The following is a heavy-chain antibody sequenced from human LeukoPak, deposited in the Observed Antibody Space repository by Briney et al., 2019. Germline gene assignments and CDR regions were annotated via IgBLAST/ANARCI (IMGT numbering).Heavy chain of an antibody. CDR2: INPNSGGT. V-gene: IGHV1-2*02. J-gene: IGHJ5*02. D-gene: IGHD3-9*01. Sequence: GASVKVSCKASGYTFTGYYIHWVRQAPGQGLEWMGWINPNSGGTDYAQKFQGRVTMTRDTSISTAYMGLSRLRSDDSAIYYCAREWNYDILTGYSNSNWFDPWGQGTLVTVSS. CDR1: GYTFTGYY. CDR3: AREWNYDILTGYSNSNWFDP.